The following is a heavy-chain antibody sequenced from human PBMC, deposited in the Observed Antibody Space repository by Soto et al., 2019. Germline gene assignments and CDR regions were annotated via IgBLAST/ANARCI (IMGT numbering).Heavy chain of an antibody. J-gene: IGHJ5*02. CDR1: GYTFTSYD. D-gene: IGHD3-16*01. V-gene: IGHV1-8*01. CDR3: ARLKQDYAVA. CDR2: MNPNSGNT. Sequence: QVQLVQSGAEVKKPGASVKVSCKASGYTFTSYDINWVRLATGQGLEWMGWMNPNSGNTAYAQKCQGRVTMNRNNSISTAYMELSSLRSEDTAVYYCARLKQDYAVAWGQGTLVTVSS.